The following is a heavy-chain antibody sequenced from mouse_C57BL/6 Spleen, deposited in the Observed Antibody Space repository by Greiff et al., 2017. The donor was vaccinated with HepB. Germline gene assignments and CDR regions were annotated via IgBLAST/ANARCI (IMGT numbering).Heavy chain of an antibody. CDR1: GYTFTSYW. Sequence: QVQLQQPGAELVKPGASVKMSCKASGYTFTSYWITWVKQRPGQGLEWIGDIYPGSGSTNYNEKFKSKATLTVEPSSSTAYMQLSSLTSEDSAVYYCARIWDFDYWGQGTTLTVSS. V-gene: IGHV1-55*01. D-gene: IGHD4-1*01. CDR2: IYPGSGST. J-gene: IGHJ2*01. CDR3: ARIWDFDY.